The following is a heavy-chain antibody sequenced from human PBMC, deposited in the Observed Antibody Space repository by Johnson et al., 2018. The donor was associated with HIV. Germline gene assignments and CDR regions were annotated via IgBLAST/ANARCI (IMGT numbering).Heavy chain of an antibody. Sequence: MLLVESGGGLVKPGGSLRLSCAASGFTFNNAWMSWVRQAPGKGLEWVGRIKSKSDGGATVYAAPVKGRFTISRDDAKNTLYLQLNSLKTEDTAVYYCTSNLYYDHVWGTYRSDAFDIWGQGTMVTVSS. CDR2: IKSKSDGGAT. J-gene: IGHJ3*02. V-gene: IGHV3-15*01. D-gene: IGHD3-16*02. CDR3: TSNLYYDHVWGTYRSDAFDI. CDR1: GFTFNNAW.